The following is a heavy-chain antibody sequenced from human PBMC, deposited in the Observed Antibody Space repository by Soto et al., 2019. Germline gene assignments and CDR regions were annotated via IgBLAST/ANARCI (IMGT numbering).Heavy chain of an antibody. CDR2: IYWDDDK. J-gene: IGHJ5*02. D-gene: IGHD6-19*01. CDR1: GVSINTDKVG. CDR3: GHRLYTSGWRLDP. V-gene: IGHV2-5*02. Sequence: QGTLKESGPALVKPTETLTLTCTFSGVSINTDKVGVGWVRQPPGKALEGLALIYWDDDKRYSPYLKSRLTSTKDTSKNAVVLTMTHMDPVDTATYFCGHRLYTSGWRLDPWGPGTRVTVS.